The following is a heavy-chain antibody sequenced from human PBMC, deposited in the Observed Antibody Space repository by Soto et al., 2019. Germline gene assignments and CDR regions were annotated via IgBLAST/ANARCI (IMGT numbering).Heavy chain of an antibody. CDR2: ISAYNGNT. CDR1: GYTFTSYG. J-gene: IGHJ4*02. CDR3: ARQDYYDSSGYRADLDY. V-gene: IGHV1-18*01. Sequence: QVQLVQSGAEVKKPGASVKVSCKASGYTFTSYGISWVRQAPGQGLEWMGWISAYNGNTNYAQKLQGRVTMTTDTSTSTAYMELRSLRSDDTAVYYCARQDYYDSSGYRADLDYWGQGTLVTVSS. D-gene: IGHD3-22*01.